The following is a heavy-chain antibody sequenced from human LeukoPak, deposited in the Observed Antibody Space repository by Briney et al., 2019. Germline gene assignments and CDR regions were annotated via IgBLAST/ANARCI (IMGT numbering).Heavy chain of an antibody. CDR3: ARDPNTLIAVAGSNWFDS. CDR2: INPNSGGT. Sequence: ASVKVSCKASGYTFTGYYMHWVRQAPGQGLEWMGWINPNSGGTNYAQKFQGWVTMTRDTSISTAYMELSRLRSDDTAVYYCARDPNTLIAVAGSNWFDSWGQGTLVTVSS. J-gene: IGHJ5*01. V-gene: IGHV1-2*04. D-gene: IGHD6-19*01. CDR1: GYTFTGYY.